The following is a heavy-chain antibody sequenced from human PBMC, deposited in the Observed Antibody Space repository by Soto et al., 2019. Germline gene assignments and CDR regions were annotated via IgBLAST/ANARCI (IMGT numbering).Heavy chain of an antibody. J-gene: IGHJ4*02. CDR2: ISGGGVST. CDR1: GFTFSSYA. CDR3: ATHTGGVTYYFDY. V-gene: IGHV3-23*01. D-gene: IGHD2-8*02. Sequence: GGSLRLSCAASGFTFSSYAIHWVRQAPGKGLEWVSAISGGGVSTYYADSVKGRFTISRDNSKNTLYLQMDSLRVEATAVYYWATHTGGVTYYFDYWGQGSLVTVSS.